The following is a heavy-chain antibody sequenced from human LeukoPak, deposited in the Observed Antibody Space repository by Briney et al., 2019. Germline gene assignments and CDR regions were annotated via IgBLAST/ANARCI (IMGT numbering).Heavy chain of an antibody. D-gene: IGHD3-3*01. V-gene: IGHV3-7*01. CDR1: GFTFSSYW. Sequence: PGGSLRLSCAASGFTFSSYWMSWVRQAPGKGLEWVANIKQDGSEKYYVDCVKGRFTISRDNAKNSLYLQMNSLRAEDTAVYYCARVLIPLRFLEWSNSGDAFDIWGQGTMVTVSS. J-gene: IGHJ3*02. CDR3: ARVLIPLRFLEWSNSGDAFDI. CDR2: IKQDGSEK.